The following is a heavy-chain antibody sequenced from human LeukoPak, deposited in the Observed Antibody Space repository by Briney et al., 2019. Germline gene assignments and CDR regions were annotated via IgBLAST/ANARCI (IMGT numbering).Heavy chain of an antibody. J-gene: IGHJ5*02. CDR2: IYYSGST. CDR3: ARHYSGPAAMLGVSFDP. Sequence: KPSETLSLTCTVSGGSISSNSYYWGWIRQPPGKGLEWIGSIYYSGSTYYNPSLKSRVTISVDTSKNQFSLKLSSVTAADTAVYYCARHYSGPAAMLGVSFDPWGQGTLVTVSS. V-gene: IGHV4-39*01. D-gene: IGHD2-2*01. CDR1: GGSISSNSYY.